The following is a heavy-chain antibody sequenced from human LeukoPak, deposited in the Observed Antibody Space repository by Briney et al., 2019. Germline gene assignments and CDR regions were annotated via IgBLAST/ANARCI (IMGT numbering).Heavy chain of an antibody. CDR2: IYHSGST. D-gene: IGHD5-24*01. Sequence: PSETLSLTCTVSGYSISSGYYWGWIRQPPGKGLEWIGSIYHSGSTYYNPSLKSRVTISVDTSKNQFSLKLSSVTAADTAVYYCSVEMATIEGSYFDYWRQGTLVTVSS. V-gene: IGHV4-38-2*02. J-gene: IGHJ4*02. CDR1: GYSISSGYY. CDR3: SVEMATIEGSYFDY.